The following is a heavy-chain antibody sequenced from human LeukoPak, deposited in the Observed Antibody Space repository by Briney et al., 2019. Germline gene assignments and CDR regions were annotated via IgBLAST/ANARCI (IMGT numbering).Heavy chain of an antibody. J-gene: IGHJ1*01. CDR2: IIPILGIA. V-gene: IGHV1-69*04. Sequence: GASVKVSCKASGGTFSSYAISWVRQAPGQGLEWMGRIIPILGIANYAQKFQGRVTITADKSTSTAYMELSSLRSEDTAVYYCARDDGDSSSWYELEYFQHWGQGTLVTVSS. CDR3: ARDDGDSSSWYELEYFQH. D-gene: IGHD6-13*01. CDR1: GGTFSSYA.